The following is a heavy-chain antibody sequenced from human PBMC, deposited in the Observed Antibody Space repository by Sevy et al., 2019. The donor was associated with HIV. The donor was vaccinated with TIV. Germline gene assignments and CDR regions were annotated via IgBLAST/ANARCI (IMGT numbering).Heavy chain of an antibody. CDR3: VRERSSRAYGMDV. D-gene: IGHD3-16*02. J-gene: IGHJ6*02. V-gene: IGHV4-34*01. CDR1: GGSFSGYY. Sequence: SETLSLTCAVYGGSFSGYYWSWIRQPPGKGLEWIGEINHSGGTNYNPSLKSRVTISADTSKNQFSLKLSSVTAAATAVYYCVRERSSRAYGMDVWGQRTTVTVSS. CDR2: INHSGGT.